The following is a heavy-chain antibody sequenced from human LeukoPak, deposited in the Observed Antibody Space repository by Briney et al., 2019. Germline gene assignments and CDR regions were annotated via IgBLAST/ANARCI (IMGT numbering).Heavy chain of an antibody. CDR1: GGSFSGYY. J-gene: IGHJ4*02. V-gene: IGHV4-34*01. D-gene: IGHD4-17*01. CDR3: AGDYGGNRLFDC. CDR2: INYSGST. Sequence: KPSETLSLTCAVYGGSFSGYYWSWIRQPPGKGLEWIGEINYSGSTNYNPSLKSRVTISVDTSKNQFSLKLSSVTAADTAVYYCAGDYGGNRLFDCWGQGTLVTVSS.